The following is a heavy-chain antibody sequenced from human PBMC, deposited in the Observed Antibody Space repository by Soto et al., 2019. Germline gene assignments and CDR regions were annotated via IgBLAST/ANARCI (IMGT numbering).Heavy chain of an antibody. V-gene: IGHV1-69*08. CDR2: INPTLGTA. Sequence: QVQLVQSGAEVKKPGSSVKVSCKASGGTFSRHTLSWVRQAPGQGLAWMGRINPTLGTANYAQKFQGRVTFTADLSTSTAFMDLSSLRSDDTAVYYCARDFDIAMSANAFDIWGQGTMVTVSS. J-gene: IGHJ3*02. D-gene: IGHD5-12*01. CDR3: ARDFDIAMSANAFDI. CDR1: GGTFSRHT.